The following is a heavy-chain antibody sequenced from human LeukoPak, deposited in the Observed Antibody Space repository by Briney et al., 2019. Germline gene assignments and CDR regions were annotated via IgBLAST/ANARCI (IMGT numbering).Heavy chain of an antibody. CDR2: ISSSSSTI. D-gene: IGHD4-23*01. CDR1: GFTFSSYS. CDR3: ARDSPRYDYGGNSFDY. V-gene: IGHV3-48*01. J-gene: IGHJ4*02. Sequence: GGSLRLSCAASGFTFSSYSMNWVRQAPGKGLEWVSYISSSSSTIYYADSVKSRFTISRDNAKNSLYLQMNSLRAEDTAVYYCARDSPRYDYGGNSFDYWGQGTLVTVSS.